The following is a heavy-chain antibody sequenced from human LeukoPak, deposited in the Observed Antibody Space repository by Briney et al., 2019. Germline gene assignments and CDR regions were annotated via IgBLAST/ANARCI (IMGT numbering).Heavy chain of an antibody. CDR1: GYSFTSYW. D-gene: IGHD3-22*01. Sequence: GESLKISCKGSGYSFTSYWIGWVRQMPGKGLEWMGIIYPGDSDTRYSPSFQGQVTISDDKSISTAYLQWSSLKASDTAMYYCARGLGLDRYYYDSSGYYLPEYYFDYWGQGTLVTVSS. CDR3: ARGLGLDRYYYDSSGYYLPEYYFDY. CDR2: IYPGDSDT. V-gene: IGHV5-51*01. J-gene: IGHJ4*02.